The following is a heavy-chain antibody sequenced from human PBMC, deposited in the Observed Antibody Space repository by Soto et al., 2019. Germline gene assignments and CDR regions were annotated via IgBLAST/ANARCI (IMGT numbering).Heavy chain of an antibody. CDR2: VSSSRTYI. Sequence: EVQLVESGGGLVKPGGSLTLSCAASGFTFSTYSMNWVRQAPGKGLEWVSSVSSSRTYIYYEDSVKGRFTVSRDNAKNALFLQMNSLRAEDTGVYYCAREEDTLIAVVGYVGDHGMDVWGQGTTVTVPS. J-gene: IGHJ6*02. V-gene: IGHV3-21*01. CDR3: AREEDTLIAVVGYVGDHGMDV. D-gene: IGHD3-22*01. CDR1: GFTFSTYS.